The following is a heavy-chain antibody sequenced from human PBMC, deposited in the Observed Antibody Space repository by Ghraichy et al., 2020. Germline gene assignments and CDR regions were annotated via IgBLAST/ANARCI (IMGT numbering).Heavy chain of an antibody. D-gene: IGHD2-2*01. V-gene: IGHV4-39*02. J-gene: IGHJ6*02. CDR1: GGSISSSSYY. CDR2: IYYSGST. Sequence: SQTLSLTCTVSGGSISSSSYYWGWIRQPPGKGLEWIGSIYYSGSTYYNPSLKSRVTISVDTSKNQFSLKLSSVTAADTAVYYCAREEPAAIVGMDVWGQGTTVTVSS. CDR3: AREEPAAIVGMDV.